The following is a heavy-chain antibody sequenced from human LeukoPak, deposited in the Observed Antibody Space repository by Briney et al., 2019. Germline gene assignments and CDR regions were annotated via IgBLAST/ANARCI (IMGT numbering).Heavy chain of an antibody. D-gene: IGHD6-19*01. CDR2: IYYSGST. V-gene: IGHV4-59*01. CDR3: ARDIALAGTGGYFDS. J-gene: IGHJ4*02. CDR1: GGSISSYY. Sequence: TSETLSLTCTVSGGSISSYYWSWIRQPPGKGLEWIGYIYYSGSTNYNPSLKSRVTISVDTSRTRLSLKLTSVTAADTAVYYCARDIALAGTGGYFDSWGQGTLVTVSS.